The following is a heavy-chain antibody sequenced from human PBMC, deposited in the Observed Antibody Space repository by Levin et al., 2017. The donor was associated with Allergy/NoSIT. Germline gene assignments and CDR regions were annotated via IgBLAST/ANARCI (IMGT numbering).Heavy chain of an antibody. CDR1: GYTFTSYG. CDR2: ISAYNGNT. J-gene: IGHJ4*02. CDR3: ARAYLYYDILTGYYTPIPAYFDY. D-gene: IGHD3-9*01. Sequence: ASVKVSCKASGYTFTSYGISWVRQAPGQGLEWMGWISAYNGNTNYAQKLQGRVTMTTDTSTSTAYMELRSLRSDDTAVYYCARAYLYYDILTGYYTPIPAYFDYWGQGTLVTVSS. V-gene: IGHV1-18*01.